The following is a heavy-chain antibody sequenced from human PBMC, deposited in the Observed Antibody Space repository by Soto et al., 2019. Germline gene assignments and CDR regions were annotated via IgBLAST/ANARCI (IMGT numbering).Heavy chain of an antibody. V-gene: IGHV3-23*01. J-gene: IGHJ4*02. D-gene: IGHD3-9*01. Sequence: EVQLLESGGGLVRPGGSLRLSCAASGFTFSSFAMSWVRQAPGEGLEWVSAVSRSGDNTYYADSVKGRFAISRDNSKNSLYLQMNSLRAEDTAVYYCAKDFGHYDILSGYPTFGYWGQGTLVTVSS. CDR3: AKDFGHYDILSGYPTFGY. CDR1: GFTFSSFA. CDR2: VSRSGDNT.